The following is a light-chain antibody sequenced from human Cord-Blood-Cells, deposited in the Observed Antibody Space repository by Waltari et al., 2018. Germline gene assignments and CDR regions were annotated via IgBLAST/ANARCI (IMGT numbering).Light chain of an antibody. CDR3: CSYAGSSTWV. V-gene: IGLV2-23*01. CDR1: SSDVGSYNL. Sequence: QSALTQPASVSGSPGQSITISCTGTSSDVGSYNLVSWYQQHPGKAHKLMIYEGSKRPSGVSNRFSGSKSGNTASLTISGLQAEDEADYYCCSYAGSSTWVFGGRTKLTVL. CDR2: EGS. J-gene: IGLJ2*01.